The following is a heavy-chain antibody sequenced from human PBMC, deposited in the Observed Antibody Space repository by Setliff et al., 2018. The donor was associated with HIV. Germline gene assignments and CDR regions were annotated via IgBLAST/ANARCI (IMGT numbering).Heavy chain of an antibody. Sequence: PGGSLRLSCAASGFSFSNAWMSWVRQAPGKGLEWVANIKQDGGEENYADSVKGRFTISRDNSKNTLYLQMNSLRAEDTAVYYCARVGNSNGLIQYFQNWGQGTLVTVSS. CDR1: GFSFSNAW. V-gene: IGHV3-7*03. D-gene: IGHD6-19*01. CDR3: ARVGNSNGLIQYFQN. CDR2: IKQDGGEE. J-gene: IGHJ1*01.